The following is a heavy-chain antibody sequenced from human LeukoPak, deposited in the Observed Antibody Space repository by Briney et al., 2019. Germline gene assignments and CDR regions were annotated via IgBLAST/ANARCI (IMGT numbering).Heavy chain of an antibody. J-gene: IGHJ6*03. V-gene: IGHV4-61*02. CDR2: IYTSGST. CDR3: ARDEEYSSSWYDYYYYYMDV. Sequence: SETLSLTCTVSGGSISSGSYYWSWVRQPAGKGLEWIGRIYTSGSTNYNPSLKSRVTISVDTSKNQFSLKLSSVTAADTAVYYCARDEEYSSSWYDYYYYYMDVWGKGTTVTVSS. CDR1: GGSISSGSYY. D-gene: IGHD6-13*01.